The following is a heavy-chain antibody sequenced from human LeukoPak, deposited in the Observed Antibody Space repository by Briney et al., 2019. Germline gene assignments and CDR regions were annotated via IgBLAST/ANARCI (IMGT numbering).Heavy chain of an antibody. CDR2: IKKDGSEK. D-gene: IGHD5-18*01. Sequence: GGSLRLSCAASGFTFSSHRMSWVRQAPGKGLEWVANIKKDGSEKYYVDSVKGRFAISRDNAKTSLYLQMNSLRAEDTAVYYCARDLSGITGYTYGRGIDYWGQGTLVTVSS. J-gene: IGHJ4*02. V-gene: IGHV3-7*01. CDR1: GFTFSSHR. CDR3: ARDLSGITGYTYGRGIDY.